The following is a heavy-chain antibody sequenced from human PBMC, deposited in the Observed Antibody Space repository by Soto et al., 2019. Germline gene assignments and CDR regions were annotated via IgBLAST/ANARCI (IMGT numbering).Heavy chain of an antibody. V-gene: IGHV3-48*03. CDR2: ISSSGSAI. D-gene: IGHD5-12*01. CDR3: TKEKSVMNSGYDAFDV. CDR1: GFTFSSYE. J-gene: IGHJ3*01. Sequence: ESGGGLVQPGGSLRLSCAASGFTFSSYEMDWVRQAPGKGLEWVAYISSSGSAIYYADSVKGRFIISRDNAESSLYLQMNSLRAEDTAVYYCTKEKSVMNSGYDAFDVWGQGTMVTVS.